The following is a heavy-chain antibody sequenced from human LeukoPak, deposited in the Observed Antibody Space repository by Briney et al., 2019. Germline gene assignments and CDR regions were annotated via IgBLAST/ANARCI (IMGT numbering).Heavy chain of an antibody. D-gene: IGHD2-15*01. CDR3: ARDQGSNVGYYYYYMDV. CDR1: GGSFSGCY. V-gene: IGHV4-59*01. Sequence: SETLSLTCAVYGGSFSGCYWSWIRQPPGKGLEWIGYIYYSGSTNYNPSLKSRVTISVDTSKNQFSLKLSSVTAADTAVYYCARDQGSNVGYYYYYMDVWGKGTTVTVSS. J-gene: IGHJ6*03. CDR2: IYYSGST.